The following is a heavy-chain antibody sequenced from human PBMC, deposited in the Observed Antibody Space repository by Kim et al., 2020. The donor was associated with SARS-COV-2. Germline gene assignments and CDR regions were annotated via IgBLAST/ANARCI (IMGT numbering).Heavy chain of an antibody. CDR3: ARDLDRQQLGLGMDV. J-gene: IGHJ6*02. CDR1: GFTFSSYA. D-gene: IGHD6-13*01. CDR2: ISYDGSNK. Sequence: GGSLRLSCAASGFTFSSYAMHWVRQAPGKGLEWVAVISYDGSNKYYADSVKGRFTISRDNSKNTLYLQMNSLRAEDTAVYYCARDLDRQQLGLGMDVWGQGTTVTVSS. V-gene: IGHV3-30-3*01.